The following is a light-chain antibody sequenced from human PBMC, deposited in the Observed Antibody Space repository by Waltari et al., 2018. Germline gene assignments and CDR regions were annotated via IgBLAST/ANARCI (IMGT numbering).Light chain of an antibody. CDR3: QQYNEWPGT. Sequence: EVVMTQSPATLSVSPGEGATLSCRASQRVGTNLAWYQQSPGRAPRLLLYGASTRATGIPARFSGRGSGTEFTLTISDLQSEDFAVYFCQQYNEWPGTFGPGTKVDI. J-gene: IGKJ3*01. CDR2: GAS. CDR1: QRVGTN. V-gene: IGKV3-15*01.